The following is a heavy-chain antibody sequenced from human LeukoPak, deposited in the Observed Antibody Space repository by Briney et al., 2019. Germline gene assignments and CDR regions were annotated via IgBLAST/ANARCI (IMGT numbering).Heavy chain of an antibody. V-gene: IGHV3-53*01. CDR1: GFTVSSSY. CDR3: AKDETEWLLRGGAFDI. Sequence: GGSLRLSCAASGFTVSSSYMSWVRQAPGKGLEWVSLIYSGGSTYYADSVKGRFTISRDNSKNTLYLQMNSLRPEDTAVYYCAKDETEWLLRGGAFDIWGQGTMVTVSS. D-gene: IGHD3-3*01. CDR2: IYSGGST. J-gene: IGHJ3*02.